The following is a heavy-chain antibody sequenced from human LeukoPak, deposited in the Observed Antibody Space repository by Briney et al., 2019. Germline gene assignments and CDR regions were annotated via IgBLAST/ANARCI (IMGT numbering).Heavy chain of an antibody. J-gene: IGHJ6*03. Sequence: SETLSLTCTVSGGSTRSYYWSWIRQPPGKGLEWIGYIYYSGSTNYNPSLKSRVTISVDTSKNQFSLKLSSVTAADTAMYYCARSYYYDNSGYTYYYYMDVWGKGTTVTVSS. V-gene: IGHV4-59*08. CDR2: IYYSGST. CDR1: GGSTRSYY. CDR3: ARSYYYDNSGYTYYYYMDV. D-gene: IGHD3-22*01.